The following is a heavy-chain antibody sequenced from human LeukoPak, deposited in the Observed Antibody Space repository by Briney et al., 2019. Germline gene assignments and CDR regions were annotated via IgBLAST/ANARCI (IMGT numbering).Heavy chain of an antibody. J-gene: IGHJ4*02. Sequence: SETLSLTCTVSGDSINNYFWTWIRQPAGKGLEWIGRIYSSGTTNYNPSLKSRLIMSVDTSKNQFSLNLSSVTAADTAVYYCARDANARAWDYWGQGILVTVSS. V-gene: IGHV4-4*07. CDR2: IYSSGTT. D-gene: IGHD1-1*01. CDR1: GDSINNYF. CDR3: ARDANARAWDY.